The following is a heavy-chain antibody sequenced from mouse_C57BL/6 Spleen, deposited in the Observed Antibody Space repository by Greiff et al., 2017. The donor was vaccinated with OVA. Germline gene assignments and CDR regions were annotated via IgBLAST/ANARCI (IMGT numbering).Heavy chain of an antibody. CDR1: GFNIKNTY. D-gene: IGHD1-1*01. Sequence: EVQGVESVAELVRPGASVKLSCTASGFNIKNTYMHWVQQRPEQGLEWIGRIDPANGNTKYASKFQGQATITADTSSNTAYLQLSSLTSEDTAIYYCARDYGGSSPFDYWGQGTTLTVSS. CDR3: ARDYGGSSPFDY. V-gene: IGHV14-3*01. J-gene: IGHJ2*01. CDR2: IDPANGNT.